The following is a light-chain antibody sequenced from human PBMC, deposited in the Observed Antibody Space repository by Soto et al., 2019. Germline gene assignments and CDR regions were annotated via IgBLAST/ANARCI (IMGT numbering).Light chain of an antibody. V-gene: IGKV3-20*01. CDR1: QSISSSY. Sequence: EIVLTQSPGTLALSPGGSAPLSCSTSQSISSSYLAWYQQKPGQAPRLLIYGQSNRATGIQDRFSGSGSGTDFTLTIRSLEPEDFAVYFCQHYGTSPFTFGPGKRLEIK. CDR2: GQS. CDR3: QHYGTSPFT. J-gene: IGKJ5*01.